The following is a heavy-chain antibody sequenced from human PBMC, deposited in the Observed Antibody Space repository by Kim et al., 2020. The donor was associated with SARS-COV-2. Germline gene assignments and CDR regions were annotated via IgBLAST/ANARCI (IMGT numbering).Heavy chain of an antibody. D-gene: IGHD5-12*01. V-gene: IGHV1-8*01. J-gene: IGHJ3*02. CDR3: ARGATLHAFDI. Sequence: WRGWMNPNSGNTGYAQKFQGRVTMTRNTSISTAYMELSSLRAEDTAVYYCARGATLHAFDIWGQGTMVTFSS. CDR2: MNPNSGNT.